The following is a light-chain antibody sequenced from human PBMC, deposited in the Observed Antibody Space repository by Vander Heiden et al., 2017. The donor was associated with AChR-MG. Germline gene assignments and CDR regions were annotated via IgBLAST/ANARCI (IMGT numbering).Light chain of an antibody. CDR2: DAS. Sequence: IHMTQSPSPLSASVGDRVTITCQASQDISNYLNWYQQKPGKAPKLLIYDASNLETGVPARFSGSGSGTDFTFTISSLQPEDIATYYCKQYDNVAYTFGEGTTLEIK. CDR1: QDISNY. J-gene: IGKJ2*01. CDR3: KQYDNVAYT. V-gene: IGKV1-33*01.